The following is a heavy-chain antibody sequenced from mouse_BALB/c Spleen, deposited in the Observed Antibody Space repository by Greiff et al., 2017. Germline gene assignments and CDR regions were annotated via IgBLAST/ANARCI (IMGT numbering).Heavy chain of an antibody. CDR2: IDPENGTT. J-gene: IGHJ3*01. CDR1: GFNIKDYY. D-gene: IGHD1-2*01. Sequence: EVQLQQSGAELVRPGALVKLSCKASGFNIKDYYMHWVKQRPEQGLEWIGVIDPENGTTIYDQKFQGKARITAATSSNTAYLQLSSLTSEDTAVYYCANYGSFAYWGQGTLVTVSA. V-gene: IGHV14-1*02. CDR3: ANYGSFAY.